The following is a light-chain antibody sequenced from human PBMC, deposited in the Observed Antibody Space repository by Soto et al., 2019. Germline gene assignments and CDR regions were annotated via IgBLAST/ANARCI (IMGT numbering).Light chain of an antibody. Sequence: EIVLTQSPVTLSLSPGERATLSCRASQSVRNYLAWYQVKPGQAPRLLIYDASRMASGVPARFSGSGSGTDFTLTISSLEPEDFALYYCQQRNTWPPITFGQGTRLEIK. J-gene: IGKJ5*01. CDR1: QSVRNY. V-gene: IGKV3-11*01. CDR3: QQRNTWPPIT. CDR2: DAS.